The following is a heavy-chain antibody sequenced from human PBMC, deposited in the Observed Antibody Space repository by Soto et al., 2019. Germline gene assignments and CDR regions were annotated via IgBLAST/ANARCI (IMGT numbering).Heavy chain of an antibody. J-gene: IGHJ2*01. CDR3: ARRRINRYFDL. Sequence: QVQLQQWGAGLLKPSETLSLTCAVYGGSFSGYYWSWIRQPPGKGLEWIGEINHSGSTNYNPSLKSRVTISVDTSKNQFSQKLSSVTVADTAVYYCARRRINRYFDLWGRGTLVTVSS. V-gene: IGHV4-34*01. CDR1: GGSFSGYY. CDR2: INHSGST.